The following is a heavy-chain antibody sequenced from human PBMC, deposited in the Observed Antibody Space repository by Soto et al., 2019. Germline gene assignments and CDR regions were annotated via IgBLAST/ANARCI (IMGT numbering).Heavy chain of an antibody. Sequence: QVQLQESGPGLVKPSQTLSLTCTVSGGSISSSGYYWSWIRQHPGKGLEWIGCIYYSGSTYYNPSLKSRVTISVDTSKNQFSLKLSSVIAADTAVYYCARVLEQWLRPTYTFDYWGQGTLVTVSS. CDR2: IYYSGST. CDR3: ARVLEQWLRPTYTFDY. J-gene: IGHJ4*02. CDR1: GGSISSSGYY. D-gene: IGHD5-12*01. V-gene: IGHV4-31*03.